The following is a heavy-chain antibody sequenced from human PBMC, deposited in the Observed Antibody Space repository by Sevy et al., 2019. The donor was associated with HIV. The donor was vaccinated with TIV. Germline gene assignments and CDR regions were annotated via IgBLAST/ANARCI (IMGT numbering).Heavy chain of an antibody. CDR3: AKVHPPRLSGHNSGWYPFDY. V-gene: IGHV1-2*02. CDR1: GYTFTDRY. Sequence: ASVKVSCQTSGYTFTDRYIHWLRQAPGEGLKWMGCIDPDTGNTRYSQEFQARVTMTGDTTVNKVYMELSRLTSDDTAVYFCAKVHPPRLSGHNSGWYPFDYWGQGTLVTVSS. J-gene: IGHJ4*02. CDR2: IDPDTGNT. D-gene: IGHD6-19*01.